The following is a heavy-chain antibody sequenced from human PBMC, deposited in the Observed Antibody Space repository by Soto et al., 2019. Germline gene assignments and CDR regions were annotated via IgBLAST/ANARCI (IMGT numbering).Heavy chain of an antibody. CDR2: IYYSGST. CDR3: ARVGGQLLLWNRENWFDP. V-gene: IGHV4-30-4*01. D-gene: IGHD2-2*01. CDR1: GGSISSGDYY. J-gene: IGHJ5*02. Sequence: SETLSLTCTVSGGSISSGDYYWSWIRQPPGKGLEWIGYIYYSGSTYYNPSLKSRVTISVDTSKNQFSLKLSSVTAADTAVYYCARVGGQLLLWNRENWFDPWGQGTLVTVSS.